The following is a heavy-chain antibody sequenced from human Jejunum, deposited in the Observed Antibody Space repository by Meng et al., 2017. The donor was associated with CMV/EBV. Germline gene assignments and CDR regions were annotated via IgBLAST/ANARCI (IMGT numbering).Heavy chain of an antibody. CDR1: GFTLDSFG. D-gene: IGHD4-11*01. CDR3: AKDLDYMGGMDV. CDR2: IRYDGSIK. J-gene: IGHJ6*02. V-gene: IGHV3-30*02. Sequence: ASGFTLDSFGAHWVRQAPGKGLEWVAFIRYDGSIKYYAHSVKGRFTISRDNSKNTLYLQMRSLTSEDRGVYYCAKDLDYMGGMDVWGQGTTVTVSS.